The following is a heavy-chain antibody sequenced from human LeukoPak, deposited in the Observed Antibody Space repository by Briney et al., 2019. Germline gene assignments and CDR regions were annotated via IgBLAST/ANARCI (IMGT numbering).Heavy chain of an antibody. J-gene: IGHJ5*02. D-gene: IGHD4-17*01. CDR2: ISSSSSYI. V-gene: IGHV3-21*01. CDR1: GFTFSSYS. Sequence: PGGSLRLSCAASGFTFSSYSMNWVRQAPGKGLEWVSSISSSSSYIYYADSVKGRFTISRDNAKNSLYLQMNSLRAEDTAVYYCARDDYEENWFDPWGQGTLVTVSS. CDR3: ARDDYEENWFDP.